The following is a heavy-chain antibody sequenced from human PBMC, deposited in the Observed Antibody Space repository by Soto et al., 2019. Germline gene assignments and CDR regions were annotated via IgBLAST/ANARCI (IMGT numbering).Heavy chain of an antibody. V-gene: IGHV3-74*01. CDR1: GFTFSTFW. J-gene: IGHJ4*02. CDR2: INSDGSST. CDR3: ARDFEY. Sequence: EVQLVESGGGLVQPGGSLRLSCEASGFTFSTFWMHWVSQAPGKGLVWVSRINSDGSSTNYADSVKGRVTISRDNAKNTLYLQLNRLRPEDTAVYYCARDFEYWGQGTLVTVSS.